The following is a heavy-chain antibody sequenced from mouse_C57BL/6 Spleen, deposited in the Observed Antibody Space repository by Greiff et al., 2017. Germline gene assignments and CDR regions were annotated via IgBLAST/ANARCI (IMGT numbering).Heavy chain of an antibody. V-gene: IGHV1-15*01. J-gene: IGHJ2*01. CDR3: TREGITTVVEPFDY. Sequence: QVQLQQSGAELVRPGASVTLSCKASGYTFTDYEMHWVKQTPVHGLEWIGAIDPETGGTAYNQKFKGKAILTADKSSSTAYMELRSLTSEDSAVYYCTREGITTVVEPFDYWGQGTTLTVSS. D-gene: IGHD1-1*01. CDR1: GYTFTDYE. CDR2: IDPETGGT.